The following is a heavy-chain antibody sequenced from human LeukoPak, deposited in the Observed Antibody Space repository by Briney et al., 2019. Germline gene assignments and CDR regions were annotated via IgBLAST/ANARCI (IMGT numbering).Heavy chain of an antibody. J-gene: IGHJ4*02. D-gene: IGHD3-3*01. CDR2: ISYDGSNK. CDR1: RFTFSSYT. V-gene: IGHV3-30*04. CDR3: AKDRTYYDFWSGYFDY. Sequence: GGSLRLSCAASRFTFSSYTMHWVRQAPGKGLEWVAVISYDGSNKYYADSVKGRFTISGDNSKNTLYLQMNSLRAEDTAVYYCAKDRTYYDFWSGYFDYWGQGTLVTVSS.